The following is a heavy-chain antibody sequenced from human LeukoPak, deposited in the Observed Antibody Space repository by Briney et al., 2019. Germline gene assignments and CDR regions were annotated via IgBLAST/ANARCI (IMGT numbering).Heavy chain of an antibody. D-gene: IGHD3-22*01. Sequence: SETLSLTCAVYGGSFSGYYRSWIRQPPGKGLEWIGEINHSGSTNYNPSLKSRVTISVDTSKSQFSLKLSSVTAADTAVYYCATYYYDSSGQMRGDYFDYWGQGTLVTVSS. J-gene: IGHJ4*02. CDR3: ATYYYDSSGQMRGDYFDY. V-gene: IGHV4-34*01. CDR1: GGSFSGYY. CDR2: INHSGST.